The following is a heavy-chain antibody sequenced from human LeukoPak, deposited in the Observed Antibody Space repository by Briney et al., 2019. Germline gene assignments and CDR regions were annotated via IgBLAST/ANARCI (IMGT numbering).Heavy chain of an antibody. D-gene: IGHD3-22*01. CDR2: IIPVFGTT. V-gene: IGHV1-69*06. Sequence: SVKVSCKASGGTSSSYAVSWVRLTPGQGLEWLGGIIPVFGTTTYAQKFQAKVTMTADKSTNTAYLEISSLTSDDTAVYYCARCSPGDSSNFYAVLQYWGQGTQVTVST. CDR3: ARCSPGDSSNFYAVLQY. J-gene: IGHJ4*02. CDR1: GGTSSSYA.